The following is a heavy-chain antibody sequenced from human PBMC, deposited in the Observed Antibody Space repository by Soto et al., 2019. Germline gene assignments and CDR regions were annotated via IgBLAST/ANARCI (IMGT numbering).Heavy chain of an antibody. D-gene: IGHD3-22*01. CDR1: GGTFSSYA. J-gene: IGHJ4*02. V-gene: IGHV1-69*13. CDR2: IIPIFGTA. CDR3: ANSLYYYDSSGYYQRPNFDY. Sequence: SVKVSCKASGGTFSSYAISWVRQAPGQGLEWMGGIIPIFGTANYAQKFQGRVTITADESTSTAYMELSSLRSEDTAVYYCANSLYYYDSSGYYQRPNFDYWGQGTLVTVSS.